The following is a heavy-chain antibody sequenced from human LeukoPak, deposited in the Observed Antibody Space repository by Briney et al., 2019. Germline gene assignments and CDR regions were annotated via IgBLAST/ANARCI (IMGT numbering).Heavy chain of an antibody. D-gene: IGHD6-13*01. CDR1: GGSISSYY. V-gene: IGHV4-59*12. CDR2: IYHSGST. J-gene: IGHJ4*02. Sequence: KPSETLSLTCTVSGGSISSYYWSWIRQPPGKGLEWIGYIYHSGSTYYNPSLKSRVTISVDRSKNQFSLKLSSVTAADTAVYYCARLNSIAAAGTWNDYWGQGTLVTVSS. CDR3: ARLNSIAAAGTWNDY.